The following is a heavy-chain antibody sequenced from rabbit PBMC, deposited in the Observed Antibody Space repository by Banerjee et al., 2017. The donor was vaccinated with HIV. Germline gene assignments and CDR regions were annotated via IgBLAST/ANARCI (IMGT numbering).Heavy chain of an antibody. CDR1: GFSFSSGYD. CDR2: IYAGSSGST. J-gene: IGHJ4*01. Sequence: QSLEESGGDLVKPGASLTLTCKASGFSFSSGYDLCWVRQAPGKGLEWIACIYAGSSGSTYYASWAKGRFTISKTSSTTVTLQMTSLTAADTATYFCARGAYVSSGNLWGPGTLVTVS. D-gene: IGHD1-1*01. CDR3: ARGAYVSSGNL. V-gene: IGHV1S40*01.